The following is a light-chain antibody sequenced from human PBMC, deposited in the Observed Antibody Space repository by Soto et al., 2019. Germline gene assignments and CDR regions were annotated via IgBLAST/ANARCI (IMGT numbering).Light chain of an antibody. CDR3: QQTYNTPLT. CDR2: AAS. CDR1: QSIGKY. Sequence: DIQMTQSPSSLSASVGDRVTITCRASQSIGKYLSWFQQTPVNAPKLLIYAASGLQSGVPSRFSGSGSGTDFTLTINSPQREDSATYYCQQTYNTPLTFGGGTRVDI. V-gene: IGKV1-39*01. J-gene: IGKJ4*01.